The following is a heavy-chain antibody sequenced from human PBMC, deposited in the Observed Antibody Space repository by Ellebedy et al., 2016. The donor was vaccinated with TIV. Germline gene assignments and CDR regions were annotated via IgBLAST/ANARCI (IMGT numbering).Heavy chain of an antibody. CDR3: AAAAGAGDDAFDI. D-gene: IGHD6-13*01. CDR1: GLTFSRYS. J-gene: IGHJ3*02. CDR2: ISSSSSTI. V-gene: IGHV3-48*01. Sequence: GGSLRLXCAASGLTFSRYSMNWVRQAPGKGLEWVSYISSSSSTIYYADSVKGRFTISRDKAKNSLYLQMNSLRAEDTAVYYCAAAAGAGDDAFDIWGQGTMVTVSS.